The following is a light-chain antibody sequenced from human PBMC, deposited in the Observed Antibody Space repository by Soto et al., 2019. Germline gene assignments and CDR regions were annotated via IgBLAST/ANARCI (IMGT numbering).Light chain of an antibody. CDR2: DTS. CDR1: QSVSRF. Sequence: EIVLTQSPATLSLSPGERATLSCRASQSVSRFIAWYQRRPGQAPRLLIYDTSNRATGIPARFSGSGSGTDVSPTISSIEPEDFGVYYCQQRSEWPLTFGGGTEVEIK. J-gene: IGKJ4*02. V-gene: IGKV3-11*01. CDR3: QQRSEWPLT.